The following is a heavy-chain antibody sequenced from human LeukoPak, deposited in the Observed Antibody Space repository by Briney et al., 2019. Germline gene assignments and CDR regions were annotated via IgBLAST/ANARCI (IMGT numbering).Heavy chain of an antibody. V-gene: IGHV4-31*03. Sequence: SETLSLTCTVSGGSISSGGYYWSWIRQHPGKGLEWIGYIYYSGSTYYNPSLKSRVTISVDMSKNQFSLKLSSVTAADTAVYYCARDGVFPYYNWFDPWGQGTLVTVSS. CDR2: IYYSGST. CDR1: GGSISSGGYY. D-gene: IGHD6-13*01. J-gene: IGHJ5*02. CDR3: ARDGVFPYYNWFDP.